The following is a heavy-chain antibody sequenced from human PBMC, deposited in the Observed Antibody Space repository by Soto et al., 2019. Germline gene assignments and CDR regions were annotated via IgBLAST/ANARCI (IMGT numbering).Heavy chain of an antibody. D-gene: IGHD3-10*01. CDR1: GGSISSYY. CDR2: IYYSGST. J-gene: IGHJ4*02. CDR3: AAAMVRGVKKAFDY. Sequence: ASETLSLTCTVSGGSISSYYWSWIRQPPGKGLEWIGYIYYSGSTNYNPSLKSRVTISVDTSKNQFSLKLSSVTAADTAVYYCAAAMVRGVKKAFDYWGQGTLVTVSS. V-gene: IGHV4-59*01.